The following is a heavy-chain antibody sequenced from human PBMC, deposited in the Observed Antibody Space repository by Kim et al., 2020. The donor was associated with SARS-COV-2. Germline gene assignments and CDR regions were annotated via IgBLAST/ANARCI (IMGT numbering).Heavy chain of an antibody. CDR3: TRDTTAYYYYGMDV. D-gene: IGHD4-17*01. CDR2: IYSSGST. J-gene: IGHJ6*02. V-gene: IGHV4-61*02. CDR1: VGSISSGSYY. Sequence: SETLSLTCTFSVGSISSGSYYWNWIRQPAGKGLEWIGRIYSSGSTNYNPSLKSRVTISVDTSKNQFSLKLSSVTAADTAVYYCTRDTTAYYYYGMDVWGQGTTVTVSS.